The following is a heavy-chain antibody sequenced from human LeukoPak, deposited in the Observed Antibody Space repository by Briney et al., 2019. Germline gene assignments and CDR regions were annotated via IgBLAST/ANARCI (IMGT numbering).Heavy chain of an antibody. D-gene: IGHD2-2*01. J-gene: IGHJ4*02. CDR1: GFTVSSNY. CDR3: ARGYCSSTSSYWLDY. Sequence: TGGSLRLSCAASGFTVSSNYMSWVRQAPGKGLEWVSVIYSGGSTYYADSVKGRFTISRDNSKNTQYLQMNSLRAEDTAVYYCARGYCSSTSSYWLDYWGQGNLVTVSS. V-gene: IGHV3-66*01. CDR2: IYSGGST.